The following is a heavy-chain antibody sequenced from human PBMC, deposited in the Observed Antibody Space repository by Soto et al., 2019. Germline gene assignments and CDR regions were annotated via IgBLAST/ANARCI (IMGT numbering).Heavy chain of an antibody. CDR3: ASSSITPSLFMYPFDY. Sequence: QLQLQESGPGLVKPSETLSLTCTVSGGSITSSSHYWGWIRQPPGKGLESVANIYYDGNPYYNPSPESRVTISLDTSKNQFSLRLVSVTPAATAVYSCASSSITPSLFMYPFDYWGPGILVTVSS. J-gene: IGHJ4*02. CDR2: IYYDGNP. V-gene: IGHV4-39*01. CDR1: GGSITSSSHY. D-gene: IGHD3-3*01.